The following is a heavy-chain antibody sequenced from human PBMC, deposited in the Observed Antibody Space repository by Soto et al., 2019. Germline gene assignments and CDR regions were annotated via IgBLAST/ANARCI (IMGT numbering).Heavy chain of an antibody. J-gene: IGHJ4*02. CDR2: IYSGGST. CDR3: ARGEEGPTLDY. Sequence: GGSLRLSCAASGFTVSSNYMSWVRQAPGKGLEWVSVIYSGGSTYYADSVKGRFTISRDNSKNTLYLQMNSLRAEDTAVYYCARGEEGPTLDYWGQGTLVTVSS. V-gene: IGHV3-66*01. CDR1: GFTVSSNY.